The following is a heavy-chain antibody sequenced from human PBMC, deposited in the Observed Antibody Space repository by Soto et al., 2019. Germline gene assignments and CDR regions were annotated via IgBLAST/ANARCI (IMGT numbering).Heavy chain of an antibody. D-gene: IGHD6-13*01. CDR1: GGSISNSSYL. Sequence: PSETLSLTCTVSGGSISNSSYLWGWIRQPPGKGLQWIGSVSYSGSTYYNPSLKSRVTISVDTSKTQSSLRLSSVTAADTAVYYCSRIALSGPINGFDYWGQGALVTVSS. CDR3: SRIALSGPINGFDY. J-gene: IGHJ4*02. CDR2: VSYSGST. V-gene: IGHV4-39*01.